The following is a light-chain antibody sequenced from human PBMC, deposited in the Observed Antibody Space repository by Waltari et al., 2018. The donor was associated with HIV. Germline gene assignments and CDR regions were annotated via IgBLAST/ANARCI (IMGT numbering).Light chain of an antibody. CDR2: DVR. V-gene: IGLV2-11*01. CDR1: SSDVGYYNR. J-gene: IGLJ1*01. Sequence: QSALTQPRSVSGSLGLSVSISCTGTSSDVGYYNRVSWYQQHPGKAPKRIIVDVREPPSGVADRFSASKSANTASLTISRLQADDEAEYYCCSYAGTYKVFGTGTQVTVL. CDR3: CSYAGTYKV.